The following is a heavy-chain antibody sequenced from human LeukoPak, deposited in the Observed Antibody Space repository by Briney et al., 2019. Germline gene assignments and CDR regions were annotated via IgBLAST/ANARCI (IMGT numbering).Heavy chain of an antibody. J-gene: IGHJ4*02. CDR1: GFTFSQYW. V-gene: IGHV3-7*01. Sequence: GGSLRLSCVASGFTFSQYWMTWVRQAPGKGLEWVANIKQDGTEKYYVDSAKGRFTISRDNAKNSLYLQMNSLRAEDTAVYYCARGVLWEPPDYWGQGTLVTVSS. CDR3: ARGVLWEPPDY. CDR2: IKQDGTEK. D-gene: IGHD1-14*01.